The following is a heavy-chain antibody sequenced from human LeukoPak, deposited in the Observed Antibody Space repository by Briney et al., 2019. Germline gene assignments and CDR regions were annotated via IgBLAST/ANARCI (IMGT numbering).Heavy chain of an antibody. CDR3: ARDNWGTIDY. V-gene: IGHV4-61*02. CDR1: GGSISSGSYY. D-gene: IGHD7-27*01. J-gene: IGHJ4*02. CDR2: IYTSGST. Sequence: SETLSLTCTVSGGSISSGSYYWSWIRQPAGEGLEWIGRIYTSGSTNYNPSLKSRVTISVDTFKNQFSLKLSSVAAADTAVYYCARDNWGTIDYWGQGTLVTVSS.